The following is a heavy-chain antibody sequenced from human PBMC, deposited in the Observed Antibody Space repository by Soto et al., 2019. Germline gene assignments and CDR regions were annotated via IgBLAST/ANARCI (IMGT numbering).Heavy chain of an antibody. CDR2: VYYSGST. CDR3: ARGRTTRVPHDFDY. D-gene: IGHD1-7*01. J-gene: IGHJ4*02. CDR1: GGSISSGEYY. V-gene: IGHV4-31*03. Sequence: SETLSLTCTVSGGSISSGEYYWNWIHQHPGKGPEWIGYVYYSGSTYYKPSLKSRMSISLDKSKNQFSLKLNSMTAADTAVYYCARGRTTRVPHDFDYWGQGALVTVSS.